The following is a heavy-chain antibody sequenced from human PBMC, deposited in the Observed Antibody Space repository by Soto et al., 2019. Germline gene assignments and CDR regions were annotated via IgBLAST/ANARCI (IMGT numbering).Heavy chain of an antibody. CDR3: ARAVAGAFDI. Sequence: PGGSLRLSCAASGFTFRTNWMSWVRQATGKGLEWVANIKQGGSEKYYVDSVKGRFTISRDNAKNSLYLQMNSLRAEDTAVYYCARAVAGAFDIWGQGTMVTVSS. CDR1: GFTFRTNW. J-gene: IGHJ3*02. CDR2: IKQGGSEK. V-gene: IGHV3-7*01. D-gene: IGHD2-15*01.